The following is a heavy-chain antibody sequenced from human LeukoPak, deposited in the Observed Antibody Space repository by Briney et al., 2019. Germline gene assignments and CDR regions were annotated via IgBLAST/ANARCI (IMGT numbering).Heavy chain of an antibody. D-gene: IGHD2-8*01. CDR2: IYHSGST. V-gene: IGHV4-38-2*01. J-gene: IGHJ4*02. CDR3: ATGGVMVYAVVY. Sequence: SETLSLTCAVSGYSISSGYYWGWIRQPPGKGLEWIGSIYHSGSTYYNPSLKSRVTISVDTSKNQFSLKLSSVTAADTAVYYCATGGVMVYAVVYWGQGTLVTVSS. CDR1: GYSISSGYY.